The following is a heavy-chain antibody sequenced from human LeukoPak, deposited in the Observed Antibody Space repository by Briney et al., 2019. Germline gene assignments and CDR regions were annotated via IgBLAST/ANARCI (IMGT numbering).Heavy chain of an antibody. CDR1: GASVSSSTYF. V-gene: IGHV4-39*06. Sequence: PSETLSLTCAVSGASVSSSTYFWGWIRQPPGEGPEWLGSVSHSGATYYNPSLKSRVTISLDTSKNQITLTVTSVTVADTALYFCASRIVVSPTAIETWFDFWGQGTLVTVSS. D-gene: IGHD2-2*01. CDR3: ASRIVVSPTAIETWFDF. J-gene: IGHJ4*02. CDR2: VSHSGAT.